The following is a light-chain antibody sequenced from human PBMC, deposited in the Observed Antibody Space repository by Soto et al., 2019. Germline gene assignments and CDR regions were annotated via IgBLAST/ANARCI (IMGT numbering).Light chain of an antibody. J-gene: IGKJ1*01. CDR3: QQCGSSPS. CDR1: QSVSSSY. Sequence: EIVLTQSPGTLSLSPGERATLSCRASQSVSSSYLAWYQQKPGQAPRLLIYDTSSRATVIPDRVSGSGSGTDFTLAISRLEAEDFAVYYCQQCGSSPSFGQGTKVELK. V-gene: IGKV3-20*01. CDR2: DTS.